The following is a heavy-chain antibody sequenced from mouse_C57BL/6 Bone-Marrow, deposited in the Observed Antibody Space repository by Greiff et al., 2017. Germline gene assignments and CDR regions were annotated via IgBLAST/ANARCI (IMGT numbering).Heavy chain of an antibody. Sequence: QVHVKQSGTELVKPGASVKLSCKASGYTFTSYWMPWLKRRPGQGLEWIGNINPSNGGTNYNEKFKSKATLTVDKSSSTAYMQLSSLTSEDSAVYYCARGYYYGSSYGWFAYWGQGTLVTVSA. CDR3: ARGYYYGSSYGWFAY. CDR2: INPSNGGT. D-gene: IGHD1-1*01. V-gene: IGHV1-53*01. J-gene: IGHJ3*01. CDR1: GYTFTSYW.